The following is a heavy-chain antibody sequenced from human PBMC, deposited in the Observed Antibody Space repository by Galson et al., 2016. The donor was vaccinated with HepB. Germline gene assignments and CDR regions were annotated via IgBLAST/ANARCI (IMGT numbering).Heavy chain of an antibody. CDR2: SYHTGTT. CDR3: ASKEWTSKSHYFYGLDV. CDR1: GGSVSSPTW. J-gene: IGHJ6*01. V-gene: IGHV4-4*01. D-gene: IGHD3-3*01. Sequence: TLSLTCRVSGGSVSSPTWWTWVRQSPGKELEWIGESYHTGTTNYHPSLRRPVTISVDKSKNQFALRLASVTAADTAVYFCASKEWTSKSHYFYGLDVWGQGTTVIVSS.